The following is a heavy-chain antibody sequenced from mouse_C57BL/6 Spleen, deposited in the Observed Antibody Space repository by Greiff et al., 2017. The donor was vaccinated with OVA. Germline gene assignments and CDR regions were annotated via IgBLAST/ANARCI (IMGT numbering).Heavy chain of an antibody. V-gene: IGHV1-50*01. CDR2: IDPSDSYT. CDR1: GYTFTSYW. CDR3: ARTYDGYYVAMDY. J-gene: IGHJ4*01. Sequence: VQLQQPGAELVKPGASVKLSCKASGYTFTSYWMQWVKQRPGQGLEWIGEIDPSDSYTNYNQKFKGKATLTVDTSSSTAYMQLSSLTSEDSAVYYCARTYDGYYVAMDYWGQGTSVTVSS. D-gene: IGHD2-3*01.